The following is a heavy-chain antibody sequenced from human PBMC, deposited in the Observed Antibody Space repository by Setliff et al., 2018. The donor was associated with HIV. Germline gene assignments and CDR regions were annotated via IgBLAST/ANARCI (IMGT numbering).Heavy chain of an antibody. CDR2: ISGSGGST. Sequence: PGGSLRLSCAASGFTFSSYGMHWVRQAPGKGLEWVSAISGSGGSTYYADSVKGRFTISRDNSKNTLYLQMNSLRAEDTAVYYCAKDLTYYYDSSGYPVVSYFDYWGQGTLVTVSS. V-gene: IGHV3-23*01. J-gene: IGHJ4*02. D-gene: IGHD3-22*01. CDR1: GFTFSSYG. CDR3: AKDLTYYYDSSGYPVVSYFDY.